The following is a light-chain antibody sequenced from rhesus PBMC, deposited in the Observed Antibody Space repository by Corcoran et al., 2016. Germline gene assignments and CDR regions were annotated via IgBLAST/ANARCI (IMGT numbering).Light chain of an antibody. CDR3: QQFNSDPLT. V-gene: IGKV1-37*01. Sequence: DIQMTQSPSSLSASIGDRVTITCRASQAISSYLAWYQQKPGNAPKPLIYFASTLHYGVPSRFSGSGSRTEFTLTISSLQPEDFATYCCQQFNSDPLTFGGGTKVEIK. CDR2: FAS. CDR1: QAISSY. J-gene: IGKJ4*01.